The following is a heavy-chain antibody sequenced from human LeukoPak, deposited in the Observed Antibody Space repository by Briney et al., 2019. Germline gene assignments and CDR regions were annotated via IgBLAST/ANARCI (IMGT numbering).Heavy chain of an antibody. CDR2: ITSSSSTI. J-gene: IGHJ4*02. V-gene: IGHV3-48*04. Sequence: GGSLRLSCAASGFTFSSYSMNWVRQAPGKGLEWVSYITSSSSTIYYADSVKGRFTISRDNAKNSLYLQMNSLRAEDTAVYYCARRVWVAAAFGYFDYWGQGTLVTVSS. CDR3: ARRVWVAAAFGYFDY. D-gene: IGHD6-13*01. CDR1: GFTFSSYS.